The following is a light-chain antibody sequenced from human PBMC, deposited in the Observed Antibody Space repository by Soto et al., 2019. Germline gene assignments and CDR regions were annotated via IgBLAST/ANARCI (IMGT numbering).Light chain of an antibody. CDR3: QQYYTPPYT. CDR2: WAS. Sequence: DIAMTQSPDSLPVSLGERTTISCKSSQRLFFRSTNKNDLAWYQQKPGQPPKLLIYWASTRESGVPDRFSGSGSGTDFTLNISSLQAEDVALYYCQQYYTPPYTFGQGTKLEIK. V-gene: IGKV4-1*01. CDR1: QRLFFRSTNKND. J-gene: IGKJ2*01.